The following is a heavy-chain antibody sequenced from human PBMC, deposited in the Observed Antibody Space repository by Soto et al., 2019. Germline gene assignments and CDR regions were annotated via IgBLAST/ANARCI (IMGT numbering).Heavy chain of an antibody. V-gene: IGHV3-43*01. CDR3: AKYMRCSGGSCYSNYYYGMDV. Sequence: GGSLRLSCAASGFTFDDYTMHWVRQAPGKGLEWVSLISWDGGSTYYADSVKGRFTISRDNSKNSLYLQMNSLRTEDTALYYCAKYMRCSGGSCYSNYYYGMDVWGQGTTVTVSS. J-gene: IGHJ6*02. CDR2: ISWDGGST. D-gene: IGHD2-15*01. CDR1: GFTFDDYT.